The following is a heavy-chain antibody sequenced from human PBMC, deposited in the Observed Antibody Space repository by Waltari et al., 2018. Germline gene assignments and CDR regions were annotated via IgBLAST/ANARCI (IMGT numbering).Heavy chain of an antibody. Sequence: QVQLVQSGAEVKKPGSSVRVSCKVSGGTFSSNAFSWVRQAPGQGLEWMGGSLPMLGSINYAQSFQVRLTITADKLTNNAYMDINSLTSEDTAVYYCARSPQLTTANWFDPWGQGTLVTVSS. J-gene: IGHJ5*02. CDR2: SLPMLGSI. D-gene: IGHD3-3*01. CDR1: GGTFSSNA. CDR3: ARSPQLTTANWFDP. V-gene: IGHV1-69*04.